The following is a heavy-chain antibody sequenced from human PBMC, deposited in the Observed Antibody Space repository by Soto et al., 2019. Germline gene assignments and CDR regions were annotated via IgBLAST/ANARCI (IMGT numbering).Heavy chain of an antibody. D-gene: IGHD3-10*02. Sequence: QVVQSGAEVKKLGSSVKVSCKASGGTFNRQAFSWVRQAPGQGLEWMGGFIPIFGTTDYSQKFQGRVTITADEATSTAYMELSSLTSDDTAVYYCARVDSSMFEGGEWFDPWGQGTLVTVSS. CDR1: GGTFNRQA. CDR3: ARVDSSMFEGGEWFDP. CDR2: FIPIFGTT. V-gene: IGHV1-69*12. J-gene: IGHJ5*02.